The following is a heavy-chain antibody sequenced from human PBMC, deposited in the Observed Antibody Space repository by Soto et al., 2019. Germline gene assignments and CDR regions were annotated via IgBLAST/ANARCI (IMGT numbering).Heavy chain of an antibody. J-gene: IGHJ6*02. Sequence: GESLKIFCVGSGFSFSRYTVGWVRQVPGKGLEWMGVIHPGDSDTIYSPSFQGQVAITADKSISTAYLQWSSLKASDTAMYYCTLSYGDSYYYYYGMDVWGQGTTVTVSS. CDR1: GFSFSRYT. CDR2: IHPGDSDT. CDR3: TLSYGDSYYYYYGMDV. D-gene: IGHD4-17*01. V-gene: IGHV5-51*01.